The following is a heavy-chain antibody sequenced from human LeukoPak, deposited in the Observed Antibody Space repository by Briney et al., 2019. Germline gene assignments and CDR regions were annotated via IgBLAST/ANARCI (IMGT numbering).Heavy chain of an antibody. CDR1: GASLSGYY. J-gene: IGHJ4*02. V-gene: IGHV4-59*08. CDR3: ATRIVGAALEYFDY. D-gene: IGHD1-26*01. Sequence: SETLSLTCSVSGASLSGYYWNWIRQPPGKGLEWIGYTYYTGSTNYNPSLRGRVTISIDKSKNQFSLTLTSVTAADTAVYYCATRIVGAALEYFDYWGQGTLVTVSS. CDR2: TYYTGST.